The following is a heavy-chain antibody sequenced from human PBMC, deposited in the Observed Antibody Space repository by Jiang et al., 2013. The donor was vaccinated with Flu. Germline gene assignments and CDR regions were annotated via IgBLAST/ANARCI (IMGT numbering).Heavy chain of an antibody. CDR1: GYTFTSYG. V-gene: IGHV1-18*04. Sequence: SGAEVKKPGASVKVSCKASGYTFTSYGISWVRQAPGQGLEWMGWISAYNGNTNYAQKLQGRVTMTTDTSTSTAYMELRSLRSDDTAVYYCARESPKSWGGLNTNLLCDYWGQGTLVTVSS. D-gene: IGHD2/OR15-2a*01. CDR2: ISAYNGNT. J-gene: IGHJ4*02. CDR3: ARESPKSWGGLNTNLLCDY.